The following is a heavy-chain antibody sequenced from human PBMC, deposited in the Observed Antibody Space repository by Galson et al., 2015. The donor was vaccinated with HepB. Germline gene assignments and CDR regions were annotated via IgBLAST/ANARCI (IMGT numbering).Heavy chain of an antibody. CDR2: IYYSGST. J-gene: IGHJ4*02. D-gene: IGHD6-19*01. CDR3: ARDQTAVAGTSLFDY. Sequence: LSLTCTVSGGSISSGGYYWSWIRQHPGKGLEWIGYIYYSGSTYYNPSLKSRVTISVDTSNSQFSLKLRSVTAADTAVYYCARDQTAVAGTSLFDYWGQGSLVTVSS. CDR1: GGSISSGGYY. V-gene: IGHV4-31*03.